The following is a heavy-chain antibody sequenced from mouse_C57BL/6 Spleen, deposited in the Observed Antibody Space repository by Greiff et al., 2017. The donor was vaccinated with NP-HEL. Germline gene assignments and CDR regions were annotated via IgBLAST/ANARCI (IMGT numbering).Heavy chain of an antibody. V-gene: IGHV1-54*01. CDR1: GYAFTNYL. CDR2: INPGSGGT. D-gene: IGHD2-4*01. Sequence: QVQLQQSGAELVRPGTSVKVSCKASGYAFTNYLIEWVKQRPGQGLEWIGVINPGSGGTNYNEKFKGKATLTADKSSSTAYMQLSSLTSEDSAVYFCARRVDYEGAMDYWGQGTSVTVSS. J-gene: IGHJ4*01. CDR3: ARRVDYEGAMDY.